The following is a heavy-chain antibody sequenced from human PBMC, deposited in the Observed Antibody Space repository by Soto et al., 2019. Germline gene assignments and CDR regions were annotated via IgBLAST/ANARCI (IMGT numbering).Heavy chain of an antibody. CDR2: ISYDGSNK. CDR3: AKGYGGSKPGLLDV. J-gene: IGHJ6*02. Sequence: GGSLRLSCAASGFTLSSYGMHWVRQAPGKGLEWVAVISYDGSNKYYADSVKGRFTISRDNSKNTLYLQMNSLRAEDTAVYYCAKGYGGSKPGLLDVWGQGTTVTVSS. D-gene: IGHD3-10*01. CDR1: GFTLSSYG. V-gene: IGHV3-30*18.